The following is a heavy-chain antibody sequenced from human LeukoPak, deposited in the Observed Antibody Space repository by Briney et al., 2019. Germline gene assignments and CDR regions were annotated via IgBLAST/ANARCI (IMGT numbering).Heavy chain of an antibody. D-gene: IGHD3-10*01. Sequence: ASETLSLTCAVYGGSFSGYYWSWIRQPPGKGLEWIGEINHSGSTNYNPSLKSRVTISVDTSKNQFSLKLSSVTAADTAVYYCARGGITMVRGVPVLSWFDPWGQGTLVTVSS. CDR2: INHSGST. CDR3: ARGGITMVRGVPVLSWFDP. CDR1: GGSFSGYY. J-gene: IGHJ5*02. V-gene: IGHV4-34*01.